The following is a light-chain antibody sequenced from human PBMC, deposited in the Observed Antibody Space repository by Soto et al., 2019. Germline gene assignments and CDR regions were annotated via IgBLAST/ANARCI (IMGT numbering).Light chain of an antibody. CDR3: CSYAGSPRYV. V-gene: IGLV2-11*01. CDR1: SSDVGYYNY. J-gene: IGLJ1*01. CDR2: DVS. Sequence: QSVLTQPRSVSGSPGQSVTISCTGTSSDVGYYNYVSWYQQHPGKAPKVMIYDVSERPSGGPDRFAGSKSGNTASLTISGLHAEDEADYYCCSYAGSPRYVFGTGTKLTVL.